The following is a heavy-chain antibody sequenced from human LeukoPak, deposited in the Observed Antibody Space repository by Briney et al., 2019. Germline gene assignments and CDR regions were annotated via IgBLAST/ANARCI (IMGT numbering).Heavy chain of an antibody. CDR1: GYTFTSYG. J-gene: IGHJ3*02. Sequence: SVKVSCKASGYTFTSYGISWVRQAPGQGLEWMGGIIPIFGTANYAQKFQGRVTITADESTSTAYMELSSLRSEDTAVYYCARPRILSTVTTDAFDIWGQGTMVTVSS. D-gene: IGHD4-17*01. CDR2: IIPIFGTA. CDR3: ARPRILSTVTTDAFDI. V-gene: IGHV1-69*13.